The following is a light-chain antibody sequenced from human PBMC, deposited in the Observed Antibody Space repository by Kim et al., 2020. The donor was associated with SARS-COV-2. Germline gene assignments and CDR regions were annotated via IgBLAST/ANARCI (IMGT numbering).Light chain of an antibody. CDR3: CSYVGSSTYV. CDR2: EVS. V-gene: IGLV2-23*02. CDR1: SGDIGNYNL. J-gene: IGLJ1*01. Sequence: GQSITISCTGTSGDIGNYNLVSWYQQHPGKAPKVMISEVSKRPSGVSNRFSGSKSGNTASLTISGLQAEDEAEYYCCSYVGSSTYVFGTGTKVTVL.